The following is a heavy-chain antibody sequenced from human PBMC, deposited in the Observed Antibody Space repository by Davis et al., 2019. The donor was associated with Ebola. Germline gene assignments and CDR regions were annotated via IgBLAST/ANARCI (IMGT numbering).Heavy chain of an antibody. V-gene: IGHV4-34*01. Sequence: MPSETLSLTCAVYGGSFSGYYWSWIRQPPGKGLEWIGEINHSGSTNYNPSLKSRVTISVDTFKNQFSLKLSSVTAADTAVYYCARGLSNSQVDYWGQGTLVTVSS. J-gene: IGHJ4*02. CDR2: INHSGST. CDR1: GGSFSGYY. D-gene: IGHD4-23*01. CDR3: ARGLSNSQVDY.